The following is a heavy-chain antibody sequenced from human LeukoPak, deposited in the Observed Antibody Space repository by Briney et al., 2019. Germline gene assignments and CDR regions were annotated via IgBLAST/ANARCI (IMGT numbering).Heavy chain of an antibody. V-gene: IGHV3-48*01. J-gene: IGHJ4*02. D-gene: IGHD3-9*01. Sequence: GGPLRLSCAASGFTFSSYWMHWVRQAPGKGLEWVSYISSSSSTIYYADSVKGRFTISRDNAKNSLYLQMNSLRAEDTAVYYCASEKTYYDILTADWGQGTLVTVSS. CDR2: ISSSSSTI. CDR1: GFTFSSYW. CDR3: ASEKTYYDILTAD.